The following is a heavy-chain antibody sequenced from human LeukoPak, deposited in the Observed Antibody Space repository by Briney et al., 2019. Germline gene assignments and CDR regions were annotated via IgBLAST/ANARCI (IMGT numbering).Heavy chain of an antibody. Sequence: SETLSLTCTVSGGSISSGSYYWSWIRQPAGKGLEWIGRIYTSGSTNYNPSLKSRVTISVDTSKNQFSLKLSSVTAADTAVYYCARGSAAGDYWGQGSLVTVSS. J-gene: IGHJ4*02. CDR3: ARGSAAGDY. V-gene: IGHV4-61*02. CDR2: IYTSGST. CDR1: GGSISSGSYY. D-gene: IGHD6-25*01.